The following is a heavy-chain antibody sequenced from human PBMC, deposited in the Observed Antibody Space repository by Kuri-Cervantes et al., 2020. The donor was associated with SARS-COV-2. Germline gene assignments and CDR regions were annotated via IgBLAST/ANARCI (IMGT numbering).Heavy chain of an antibody. CDR2: ISTDGTIT. J-gene: IGHJ4*02. CDR3: AKETGAAGSSWMSYFDN. Sequence: GESLKISCAASGFTLGNHGMHWVRQAPSKGLEWLAVISTDGTITHYADSVKGRFTISRDNSKSTLYLEMNSLRDEDTGVYYCAKETGAAGSSWMSYFDNWGLGTQVTVSS. CDR1: GFTLGNHG. D-gene: IGHD6-13*01. V-gene: IGHV3-30*18.